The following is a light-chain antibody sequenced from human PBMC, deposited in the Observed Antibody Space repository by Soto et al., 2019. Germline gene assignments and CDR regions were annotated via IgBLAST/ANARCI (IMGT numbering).Light chain of an antibody. J-gene: IGKJ1*01. CDR1: QSVGIN. Sequence: EIVLTHSPGTLSVSPGERATLSCRASQSVGINVDWYQQKPGQAPRLLIYAASTRATGSPERFSASGSATEFTLTISSLQSEDFETYYCQQYNDWPRTFGQGTKVDIK. V-gene: IGKV3-15*01. CDR2: AAS. CDR3: QQYNDWPRT.